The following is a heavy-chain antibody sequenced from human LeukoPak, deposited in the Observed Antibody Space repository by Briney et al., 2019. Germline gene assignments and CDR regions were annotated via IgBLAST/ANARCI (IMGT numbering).Heavy chain of an antibody. Sequence: SETLSLTCTVSGGSISSSSYYWGWIRQPPGKGLEWIGSIYYSGSNYSNPSLKSRITISVNTSKNQFSLKLSSVTAAHTAVYYCARHFSSNPLDYWGQGTLVTVSS. CDR3: ARHFSSNPLDY. V-gene: IGHV4-39*01. CDR1: GGSISSSSYY. D-gene: IGHD6-6*01. J-gene: IGHJ4*02. CDR2: IYYSGSN.